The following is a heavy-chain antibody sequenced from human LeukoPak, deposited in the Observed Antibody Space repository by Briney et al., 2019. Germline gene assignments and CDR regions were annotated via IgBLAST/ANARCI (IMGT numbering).Heavy chain of an antibody. J-gene: IGHJ4*02. CDR3: VTESGWLFDF. V-gene: IGHV3-11*04. CDR2: ISPNGDNI. CDR1: GFPFSTRN. Sequence: PGGSLRLSCPPAGFPFSTRNMSWTRQAPGKGREWVAYISPNGDNIHYADSVKGRFTISRDNAKNSLFLQVNSLRAEDTAVYYCVTESGWLFDFWGQGTLVTVSS. D-gene: IGHD6-19*01.